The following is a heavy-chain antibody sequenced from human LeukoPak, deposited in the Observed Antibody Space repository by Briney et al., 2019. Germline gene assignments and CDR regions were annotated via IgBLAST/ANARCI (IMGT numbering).Heavy chain of an antibody. Sequence: GGSLRLSCAASGFTVSSNYMSWVRQAPGKGLEWVSVIYSGGSTYYADSVKGRFTISRDNSKNTLYLQLNSLGAEDTAVYCCTKSSTSSWIFDYWGQGTLVTVSS. CDR2: IYSGGST. V-gene: IGHV3-66*01. J-gene: IGHJ4*02. CDR3: TKSSTSSWIFDY. CDR1: GFTVSSNY. D-gene: IGHD6-13*01.